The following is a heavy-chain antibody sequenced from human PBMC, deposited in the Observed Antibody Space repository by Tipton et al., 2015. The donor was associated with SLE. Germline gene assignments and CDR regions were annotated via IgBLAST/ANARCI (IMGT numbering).Heavy chain of an antibody. Sequence: TLSLTCSVSGGSISGSSYYWGWIRQPPGKGLEWIGTMYYSGSTYYNPSLKSRVTISLDTSKNQFSLKVSSVTAADTALYFCARAKDWEDGFDAWGQGTMVTVSA. V-gene: IGHV4-39*07. CDR1: GGSISGSSYY. CDR3: ARAKDWEDGFDA. CDR2: MYYSGST. D-gene: IGHD3-9*01. J-gene: IGHJ3*01.